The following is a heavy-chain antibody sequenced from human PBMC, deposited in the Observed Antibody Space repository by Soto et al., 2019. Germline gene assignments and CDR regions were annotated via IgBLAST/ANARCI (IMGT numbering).Heavy chain of an antibody. CDR3: ARVRTGLGWDY. J-gene: IGHJ4*02. CDR2: INPGSGST. V-gene: IGHV1-3*01. CDR1: GYTFIRYA. Sequence: QVQLVQSGAEVKKPGASVKVSCKASGYTFIRYAVHWVRQAPREGLEWVGWINPGSGSTKYSKTFQGRVTISSDTSASTFYMELSTLRSEDTAVYYCARVRTGLGWDYWGQGTRVTVSS. D-gene: IGHD7-27*01.